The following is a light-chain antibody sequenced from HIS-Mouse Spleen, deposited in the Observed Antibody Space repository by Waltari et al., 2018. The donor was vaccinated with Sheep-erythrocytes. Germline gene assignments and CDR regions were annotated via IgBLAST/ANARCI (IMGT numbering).Light chain of an antibody. CDR2: GAS. J-gene: IGKJ1*01. CDR3: QQYNNWPWT. V-gene: IGKV3-15*01. CDR1: QGVSSN. Sequence: EIVMTQSPATLSVSPGERATRPCRASQGVSSNLAWYQQKPGQAPRPLIYGASTRATGIPARFSGSGSGTEFTLTISSMQSEDFAVYYCQQYNNWPWTFGQGTKVEIK.